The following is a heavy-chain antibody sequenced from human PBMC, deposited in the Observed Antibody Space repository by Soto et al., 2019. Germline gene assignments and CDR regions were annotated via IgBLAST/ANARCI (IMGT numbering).Heavy chain of an antibody. CDR2: ISGSGGST. J-gene: IGHJ4*02. V-gene: IGHV3-23*01. CDR1: GFTFSSYA. Sequence: EVQLLESGGGLVQPGGSLRLSCAASGFTFSSYAMSWVRQAPGKGLEWVSSISGSGGSTYYADSVKGRFTVPRDNSKNSLYLQMSSLRAEDTAVYYCAKDIVSGFGRYFDWLIYYFDYWGQGTLVTVSS. CDR3: AKDIVSGFGRYFDWLIYYFDY. D-gene: IGHD3-9*01.